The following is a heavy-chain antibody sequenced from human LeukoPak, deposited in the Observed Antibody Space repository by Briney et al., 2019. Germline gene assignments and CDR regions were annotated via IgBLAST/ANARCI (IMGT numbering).Heavy chain of an antibody. D-gene: IGHD3-10*01. CDR1: YGSISRYY. Sequence: PSETLSLTCTVSYGSISRYYWHWVRQPAGKGLEWIGRIETSGSTKYNPSLKSRVTMSVDTSRNQISLRLTSVTAADTAMYFCARSYYGSGSYYDALLYWGQGILVTVSS. CDR3: ARSYYGSGSYYDALLY. V-gene: IGHV4-4*07. J-gene: IGHJ4*02. CDR2: IETSGST.